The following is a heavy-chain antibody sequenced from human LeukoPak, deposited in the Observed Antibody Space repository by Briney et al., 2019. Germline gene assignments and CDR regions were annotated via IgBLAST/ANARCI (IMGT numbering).Heavy chain of an antibody. Sequence: PSETLSLTCTVSGGSIGSYYWSWIRQPPGKGLEWIGYVFYSGTTNYNPSLKSRVTISVDTSKNQFSLKLSSVTAADAAVYYCARDYYDSRGEAFDIWGLGTMVTVSS. V-gene: IGHV4-59*01. D-gene: IGHD3-22*01. CDR3: ARDYYDSRGEAFDI. J-gene: IGHJ3*02. CDR2: VFYSGTT. CDR1: GGSIGSYY.